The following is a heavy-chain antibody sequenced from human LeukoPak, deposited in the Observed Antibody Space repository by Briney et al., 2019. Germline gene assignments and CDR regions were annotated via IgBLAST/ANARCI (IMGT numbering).Heavy chain of an antibody. CDR3: VRGKEWAFDV. J-gene: IGHJ3*01. CDR1: GFPFSSYS. V-gene: IGHV3-48*02. Sequence: GESLRLSCAASGFPFSSYSMNCVRQAPGKGLEWMAYIGGDVCIKTYADSVKGRFTISKDNAKNSLHLQMNSLRDEDTAVYYCVRGKEWAFDVWGQGTMVTVSS. CDR2: IGGDVCIK. D-gene: IGHD2-8*01.